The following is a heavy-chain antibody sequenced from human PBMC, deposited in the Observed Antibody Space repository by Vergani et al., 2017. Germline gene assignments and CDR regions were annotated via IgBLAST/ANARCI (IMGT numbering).Heavy chain of an antibody. Sequence: QVQLVESGGGVVQPGRSLRLSCAASGFTFSSYAMHWVRQAPGKGLEWVAVISYDGSNKYYADSVKGRFTISRDNSKNTLYLQMNSLRDEDTAVYYCAKDREQGHFTAMVTGYYYYGMDVWGQGTTVTVSS. CDR3: AKDREQGHFTAMVTGYYYYGMDV. CDR2: ISYDGSNK. CDR1: GFTFSSYA. D-gene: IGHD5-18*01. V-gene: IGHV3-30-3*01. J-gene: IGHJ6*02.